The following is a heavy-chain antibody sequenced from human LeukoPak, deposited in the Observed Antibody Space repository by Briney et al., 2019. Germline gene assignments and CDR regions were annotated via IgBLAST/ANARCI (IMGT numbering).Heavy chain of an antibody. CDR2: ISSSSTTI. CDR3: AFRSSGSYSTLFDF. Sequence: GGSLRLSCAASGFTFRSYAMNWVRQAPGKGLEWVSYISSSSTTIYYADSVKGRFTISRDNARNSLYLQMNSLRAEDTAVYYCAFRSSGSYSTLFDFWGQGTLVTVSS. CDR1: GFTFRSYA. D-gene: IGHD1-26*01. J-gene: IGHJ4*02. V-gene: IGHV3-48*01.